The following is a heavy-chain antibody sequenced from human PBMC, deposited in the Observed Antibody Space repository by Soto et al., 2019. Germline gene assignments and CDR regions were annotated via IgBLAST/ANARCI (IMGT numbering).Heavy chain of an antibody. CDR3: ARERSTSHYDINPMDV. CDR2: ISGSGGST. CDR1: GFTFSSYA. V-gene: IGHV3-23*01. D-gene: IGHD3-9*01. Sequence: HPGGSLRLSCAASGFTFSSYAMSWVRQAPGKGLEWVSAISGSGGSTYYADSVKGRFTISRDNSKNTLYLQMNSLRAEDTAVYYCARERSTSHYDINPMDVWGKGTTVTVSS. J-gene: IGHJ6*03.